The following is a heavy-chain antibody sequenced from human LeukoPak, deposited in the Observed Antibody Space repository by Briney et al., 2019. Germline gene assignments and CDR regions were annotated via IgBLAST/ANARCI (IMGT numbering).Heavy chain of an antibody. CDR2: FDPEDGET. D-gene: IGHD5-24*01. V-gene: IGHV1-24*01. Sequence: ASVKVSCKVSGYTLTELSMHWVRQAPGKGLEWMGGFDPEDGETIYAQKFQGRVTITRDTSASTAYMELSSLRSGDMAVYYCARGQERNPWDGLDYWGQGTLVTVSS. CDR3: ARGQERNPWDGLDY. J-gene: IGHJ4*02. CDR1: GYTLTELS.